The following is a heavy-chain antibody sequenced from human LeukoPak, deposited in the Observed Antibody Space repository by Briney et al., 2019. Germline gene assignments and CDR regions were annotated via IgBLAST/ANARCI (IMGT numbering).Heavy chain of an antibody. Sequence: ASVKVSCKASGYTFSGYAIHWVRQAPGQRFEWMGWINAGNGHTKYSQNFQGRVTITRDSSANIVYMELSSLTSEDTAVYYSARGIWSATRVDYYLDNWGRGTLVTVSS. CDR2: INAGNGHT. J-gene: IGHJ4*02. D-gene: IGHD5-24*01. V-gene: IGHV1-3*01. CDR3: ARGIWSATRVDYYLDN. CDR1: GYTFSGYA.